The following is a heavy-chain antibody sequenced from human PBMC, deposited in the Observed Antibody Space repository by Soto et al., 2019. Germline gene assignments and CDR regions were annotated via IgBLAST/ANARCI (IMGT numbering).Heavy chain of an antibody. D-gene: IGHD6-19*01. V-gene: IGHV3-30*18. J-gene: IGHJ4*02. CDR2: ISYDGSNK. CDR1: GFTFSSYG. CDR3: AKDQYSSGWYQTQFDY. Sequence: QVQLVESGGGVDQPGRSLRLSCAASGFTFSSYGMHWVRQAPGKGLEWVAVISYDGSNKYYADSVKGRFTISRDNSKNTLYLQMNSPRAEDTAVYYCAKDQYSSGWYQTQFDYWGQGTLVTVSS.